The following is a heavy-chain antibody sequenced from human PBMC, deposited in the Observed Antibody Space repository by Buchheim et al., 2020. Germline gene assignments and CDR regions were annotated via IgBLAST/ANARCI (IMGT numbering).Heavy chain of an antibody. D-gene: IGHD3-22*01. CDR2: IKEDGSEK. CDR1: GFTFGSYW. Sequence: EVQLVESGGGLVQPGGSLRLSCAASGFTFGSYWMSWVHQAPGKGLEWVANIKEDGSEKYYVDSVKGRFTISRDNAKRSLYLQMNSLRAEDTAVYYCARDRKYYDNSGHFDYWGQGTL. V-gene: IGHV3-7*01. J-gene: IGHJ4*02. CDR3: ARDRKYYDNSGHFDY.